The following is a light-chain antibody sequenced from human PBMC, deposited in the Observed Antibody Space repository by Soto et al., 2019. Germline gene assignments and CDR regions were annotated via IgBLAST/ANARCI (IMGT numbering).Light chain of an antibody. J-gene: IGKJ1*01. V-gene: IGKV1-17*01. CDR2: AAS. CDR1: QDIGND. Sequence: DIQMTQFPSSLSAYLGDRVTITCRASQDIGNDLAWYQQRPGKAPKRLIYAASHLQSGVPSRFSGGGFATEFTLTISSLQPEDFATYYCLQHDTYPRTFGQGTKVET. CDR3: LQHDTYPRT.